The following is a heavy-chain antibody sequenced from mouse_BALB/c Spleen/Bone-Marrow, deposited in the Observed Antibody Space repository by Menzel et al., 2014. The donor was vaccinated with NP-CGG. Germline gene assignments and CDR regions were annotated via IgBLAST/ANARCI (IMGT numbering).Heavy chain of an antibody. CDR1: GFSLTSYG. CDR3: ARVSSTMITTVLAY. Sequence: VHLVESGPGLVAPSQSLSITCTVSGFSLTSYGVLWVRQPPGKGLEWLGVIWAGGSTNYNSALMSRMSISKDNSKSQAFLKMNSLQTQGTAMYYCARVSSTMITTVLAYWGQGTLVTVSA. CDR2: IWAGGST. V-gene: IGHV2-9*02. J-gene: IGHJ3*01. D-gene: IGHD2-4*01.